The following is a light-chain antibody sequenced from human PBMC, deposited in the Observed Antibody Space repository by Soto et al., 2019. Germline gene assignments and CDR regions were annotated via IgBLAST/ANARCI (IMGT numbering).Light chain of an antibody. J-gene: IGKJ4*01. CDR1: QSVSSSY. CDR2: GAS. Sequence: EIVLTQTPATLSLSPGERATLSCRASQSVSSSYLAWYQQKPGQAPRLLIYGASSRATGIPDRFSGSGSGTDFTLTISRLEPEDFAVYYCEPYGSSPTFGGGTMVDI. CDR3: EPYGSSPT. V-gene: IGKV3-20*01.